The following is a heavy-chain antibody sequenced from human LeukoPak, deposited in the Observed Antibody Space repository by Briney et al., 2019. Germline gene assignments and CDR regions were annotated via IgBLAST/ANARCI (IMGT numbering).Heavy chain of an antibody. V-gene: IGHV4-34*01. CDR1: GGSFSGYY. D-gene: IGHD3-3*01. CDR3: ARRNTVFGVAQYAFDI. Sequence: SETLSLTCAVYGGSFSGYYWSWIRQPPGKGLEWIGEINHSGSTNYNPSLKSRVTISVDTSKNQFSLKLSSVTAADTVVYYCARRNTVFGVAQYAFDIWGQGTMVTVSS. J-gene: IGHJ3*02. CDR2: INHSGST.